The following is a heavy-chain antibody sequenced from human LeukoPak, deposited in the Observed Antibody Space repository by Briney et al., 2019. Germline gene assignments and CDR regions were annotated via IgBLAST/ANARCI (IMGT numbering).Heavy chain of an antibody. CDR2: IRQDGSQK. D-gene: IGHD4-17*01. Sequence: GGSLRLSCAASGFTFSSYWMSWVRQAPGKGLEWVATIRQDGSQKYYVDSVKGRFTISRDNSKNTLYLQMNSLRAEDTAVYYCAKDRVTIGHFDYWGQGTLVTVSS. V-gene: IGHV3-7*03. J-gene: IGHJ4*02. CDR1: GFTFSSYW. CDR3: AKDRVTIGHFDY.